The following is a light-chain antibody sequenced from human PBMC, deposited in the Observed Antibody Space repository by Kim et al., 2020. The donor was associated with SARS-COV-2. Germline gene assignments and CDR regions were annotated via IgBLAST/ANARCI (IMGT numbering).Light chain of an antibody. CDR1: SSNIGNNV. J-gene: IGLJ3*02. Sequence: GQKVSISCSGSSSNIGNNVVSWYRQVPGTAPQTLIYDNNRRPSGIPDRFSGSKSGTSAALGISGLQTGDEADYYCGVWDDRLRAGVFGGGTQLTVL. V-gene: IGLV1-51*01. CDR3: GVWDDRLRAGV. CDR2: DNN.